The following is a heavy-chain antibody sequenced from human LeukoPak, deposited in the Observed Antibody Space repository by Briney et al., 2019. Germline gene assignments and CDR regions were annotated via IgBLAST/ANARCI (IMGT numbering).Heavy chain of an antibody. CDR1: GYSISSGYY. J-gene: IGHJ3*02. CDR2: IYESGST. D-gene: IGHD3-22*01. CDR3: ARRVGYYYDSSGFSFADAFDI. Sequence: SETLSLTCTVSGYSISSGYYWGWIRQPPGKGLEWIGSIYESGSTYYNPSLKSRVTISVDTSKNQFSLKLSSVTAADTAVYYCARRVGYYYDSSGFSFADAFDIWGQGTMVTVSS. V-gene: IGHV4-38-2*02.